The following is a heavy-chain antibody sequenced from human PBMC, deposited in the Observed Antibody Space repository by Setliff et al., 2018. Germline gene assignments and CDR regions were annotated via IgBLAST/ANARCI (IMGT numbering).Heavy chain of an antibody. J-gene: IGHJ4*02. CDR1: GYSISSGCY. Sequence: PSETLSLTCTVSGYSISSGCYWGWIRQPPGKGLEWIGSLYHSGSTHYNPSLKSRVTTSTDTSKNHFSLKLSSVTAADTAVYYCVNRATCGSSGYDSFFDYWGQGMLVTVSS. V-gene: IGHV4-38-2*02. D-gene: IGHD5-12*01. CDR3: VNRATCGSSGYDSFFDY. CDR2: LYHSGST.